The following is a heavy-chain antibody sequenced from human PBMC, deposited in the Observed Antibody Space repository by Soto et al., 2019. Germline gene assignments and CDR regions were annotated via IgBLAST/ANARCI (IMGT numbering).Heavy chain of an antibody. Sequence: EVQLVESGGALVQPGGSLRLSCAASGFTFSNYWMHWVRQAPGKGLVWVSRINSDGSSTNYADSAKGRFTISRDNTKNTLYLQMNSLRAEDTAVYYCARVETCSSTSCYSVFDCWGQGTLVTVSS. J-gene: IGHJ4*02. CDR2: INSDGSST. D-gene: IGHD2-2*01. V-gene: IGHV3-74*01. CDR1: GFTFSNYW. CDR3: ARVETCSSTSCYSVFDC.